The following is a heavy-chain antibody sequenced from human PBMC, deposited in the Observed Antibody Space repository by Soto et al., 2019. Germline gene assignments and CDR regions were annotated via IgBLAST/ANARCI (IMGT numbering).Heavy chain of an antibody. D-gene: IGHD6-19*01. Sequence: QVQLVESGGGVVQPGRSLRLSCAASGFTFSSYAMHWVRQAPGKGLEWVAVISYDGSNKYYADSVKGRFTISRDNSKNTLYLQMNSLRAEDTAVYYCARDRRMCSSGWLDVWGQGTTVTVSS. CDR1: GFTFSSYA. V-gene: IGHV3-30-3*01. CDR2: ISYDGSNK. CDR3: ARDRRMCSSGWLDV. J-gene: IGHJ6*02.